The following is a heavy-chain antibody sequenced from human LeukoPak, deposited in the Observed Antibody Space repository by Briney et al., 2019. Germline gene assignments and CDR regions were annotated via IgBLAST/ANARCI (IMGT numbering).Heavy chain of an antibody. Sequence: GGSLRLSCAASGFTFSSYSMNWVRQAPGKGLEWVSSISSSSSYIYYADSVKGRFTISRDNSKNTLYLQMNSLRAEDTAVYYCAKDDLGPRHNDYYDSSGLSWGQGTLVTVSS. CDR2: ISSSSSYI. CDR3: AKDDLGPRHNDYYDSSGLS. J-gene: IGHJ4*02. D-gene: IGHD3-22*01. V-gene: IGHV3-21*04. CDR1: GFTFSSYS.